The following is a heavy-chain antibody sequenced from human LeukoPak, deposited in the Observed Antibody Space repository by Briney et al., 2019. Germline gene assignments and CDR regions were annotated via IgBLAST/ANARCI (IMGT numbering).Heavy chain of an antibody. CDR2: MNPNSGHT. Sequence: ASVKVSCKASGYTFTSYGINWVRQATGQGLEWMGWMNPNSGHTGYAQKFQGRVTMTRNTSISTAYMELSSLRYEDTAVYYCVRAPYYYGSGGNWFDPWGQGTLVTVSS. CDR3: VRAPYYYGSGGNWFDP. V-gene: IGHV1-8*02. J-gene: IGHJ5*02. CDR1: GYTFTSYG. D-gene: IGHD3-10*01.